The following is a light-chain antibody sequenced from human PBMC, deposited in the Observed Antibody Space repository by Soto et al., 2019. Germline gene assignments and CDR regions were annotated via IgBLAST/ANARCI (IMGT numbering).Light chain of an antibody. CDR1: SSDVGGFNY. Sequence: QSALTQPPSASGSPGQSVTISCTGTSSDVGGFNYVSWYQQHPGKAHKLMIYEVSKRPSGVPDRFSGSKSGNTASLTVSGLQADDEADYYCSSYAGSNNVVFGGGTKLTVL. CDR2: EVS. V-gene: IGLV2-8*01. J-gene: IGLJ2*01. CDR3: SSYAGSNNVV.